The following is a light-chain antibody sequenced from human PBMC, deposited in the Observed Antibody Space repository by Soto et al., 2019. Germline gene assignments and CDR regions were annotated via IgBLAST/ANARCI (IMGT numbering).Light chain of an antibody. V-gene: IGLV1-44*01. J-gene: IGLJ3*02. CDR1: HSNIGRNS. Sequence: QSVLTQPPLASGTPGQRVTIPCSGTHSNIGRNSVNWYLQLPGTAPRLLIFSSNQRPLGVPDRFSGSRSGTSASLAITGLRSEDDAYYYCAAWDDSLNGRVFGGGTKLTVL. CDR3: AAWDDSLNGRV. CDR2: SSN.